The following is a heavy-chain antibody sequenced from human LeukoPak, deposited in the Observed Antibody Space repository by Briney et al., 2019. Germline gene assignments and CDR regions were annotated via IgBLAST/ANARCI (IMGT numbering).Heavy chain of an antibody. J-gene: IGHJ4*02. Sequence: SETLSLTCTVSGGSISSYYWSWIRQPPGKGLEWIGEINHSGSTNYNPSLKSRVTISVDTSKNQFSPKLSSVAAADTAVYYCARQSVLRRNFDYWGQGTLVTVSS. CDR1: GGSISSYY. D-gene: IGHD6-6*01. CDR2: INHSGST. CDR3: ARQSVLRRNFDY. V-gene: IGHV4-34*01.